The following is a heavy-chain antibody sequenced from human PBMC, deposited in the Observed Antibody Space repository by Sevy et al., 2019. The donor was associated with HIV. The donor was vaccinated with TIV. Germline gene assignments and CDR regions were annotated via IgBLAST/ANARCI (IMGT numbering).Heavy chain of an antibody. CDR1: GFAFHEYS. J-gene: IGHJ4*02. D-gene: IGHD2-8*01. CDR2: LSFGCGKI. V-gene: IGHV3-23*01. CDR3: AREGCSRPHDY. Sequence: GGSLRLSCAASGFAFHEYSMSWIRQAPGKGLEWVATLSFGCGKINYAEPVKGRFTISRDNSKNSFYLQMDNLRVEETAVYYCAREGCSRPHDYWGQGTRVTVSS.